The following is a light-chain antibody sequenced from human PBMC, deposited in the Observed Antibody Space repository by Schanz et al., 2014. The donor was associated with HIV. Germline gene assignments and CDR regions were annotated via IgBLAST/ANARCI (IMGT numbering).Light chain of an antibody. V-gene: IGLV2-14*01. CDR1: SSDIGAYNF. CDR2: YVT. J-gene: IGLJ3*02. CDR3: SSYTGVTTV. Sequence: QSALTQPASVSGSPGQSITISCTGTSSDIGAYNFVSWYQQHPDEAPKLLIFYVTSRPSGVSDRFSGSKSGNIASLTISGLQAEDEADYFCSSYTGVTTVFGGGTKVTVL.